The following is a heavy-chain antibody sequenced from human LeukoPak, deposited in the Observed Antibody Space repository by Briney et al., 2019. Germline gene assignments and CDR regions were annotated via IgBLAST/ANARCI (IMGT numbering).Heavy chain of an antibody. J-gene: IGHJ4*02. CDR1: GYTFTSYA. V-gene: IGHV1-3*01. D-gene: IGHD3-22*01. CDR2: INGGNGNT. Sequence: ASVKVSCKASGYTFTSYAIHWVRQAPGQRLEWMGWINGGNGNTKYSQKFQGRVTITRDTSASTAYMELSSLRSEDTAVYYCARGDYDSSGYYYPDYWGQGTLVTVPS. CDR3: ARGDYDSSGYYYPDY.